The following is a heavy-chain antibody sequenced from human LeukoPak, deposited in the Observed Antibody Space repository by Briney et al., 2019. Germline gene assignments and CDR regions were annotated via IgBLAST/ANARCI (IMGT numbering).Heavy chain of an antibody. CDR3: ARGLRDIVVVVAATFTGFDY. Sequence: SETLSLTCAVYGGSFSGYYWSWIRQPPGKGLEWIGEINHSGSTNYNPSLKSRVTISVDTSKNQFSLKLSSVTAADTAVYYCARGLRDIVVVVAATFTGFDYWGQGTLVTVSS. D-gene: IGHD2-15*01. V-gene: IGHV4-34*01. CDR2: INHSGST. J-gene: IGHJ4*02. CDR1: GGSFSGYY.